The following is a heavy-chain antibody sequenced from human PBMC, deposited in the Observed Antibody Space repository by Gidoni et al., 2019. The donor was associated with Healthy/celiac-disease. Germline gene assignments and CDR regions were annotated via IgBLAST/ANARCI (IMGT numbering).Heavy chain of an antibody. J-gene: IGHJ5*02. CDR3: ARDGYSGYDSWFDP. Sequence: GYTFTSYDINWVRQATGQGLEWMGWMNPNSGNTGYAQKFQGRVTMTRNTSISTAYMELSSLRSEDTAVYYCARDGYSGYDSWFDPWGQGTLVTVSS. D-gene: IGHD5-12*01. CDR2: MNPNSGNT. CDR1: GYTFTSYD. V-gene: IGHV1-8*01.